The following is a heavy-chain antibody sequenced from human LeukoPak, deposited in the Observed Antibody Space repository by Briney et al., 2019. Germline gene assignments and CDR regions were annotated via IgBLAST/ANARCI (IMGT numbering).Heavy chain of an antibody. CDR3: ARDMLLFGELWIDY. V-gene: IGHV3-30*02. CDR1: GFTFSSYG. D-gene: IGHD3-10*01. Sequence: GGSLRLSCAASGFTFSSYGMHWVRQAPGKGLEWVAFIRYDGSNKYYADSVKGRFTISRDNSKNTLYLQMNSLRAEDTAVYYCARDMLLFGELWIDYWGQGTLVTVSS. CDR2: IRYDGSNK. J-gene: IGHJ4*02.